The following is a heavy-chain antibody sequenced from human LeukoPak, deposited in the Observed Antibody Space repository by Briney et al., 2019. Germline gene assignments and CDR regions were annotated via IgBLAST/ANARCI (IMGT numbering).Heavy chain of an antibody. CDR3: ARRRPGDLGENFQH. CDR1: GVTFSSYA. Sequence: GGSLRLSCAASGVTFSSYAMYWVRQAPGKGLEWVAVISYDGSNKYYADSVKGRFTISRDNSKNTLYLQMNSLRAEDTAVYYCARRRPGDLGENFQHGGKATLVTVP. D-gene: IGHD2-21*02. V-gene: IGHV3-30*04. CDR2: ISYDGSNK. J-gene: IGHJ1*01.